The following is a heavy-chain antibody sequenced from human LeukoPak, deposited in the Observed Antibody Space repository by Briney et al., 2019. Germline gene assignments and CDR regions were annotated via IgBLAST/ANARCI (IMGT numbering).Heavy chain of an antibody. Sequence: SETLSLTCAVYGGSFSGYYWSWIRQPPGKGLEWIGEINHSGSTNYNPSLKSRVTISVDTSKNQFSLKLSSVTAADTAVYYCARFCTDYDFWSGYFNPYFDYWGQGTLVTVSS. CDR1: GGSFSGYY. V-gene: IGHV4-34*01. J-gene: IGHJ4*02. D-gene: IGHD3-3*01. CDR2: INHSGST. CDR3: ARFCTDYDFWSGYFNPYFDY.